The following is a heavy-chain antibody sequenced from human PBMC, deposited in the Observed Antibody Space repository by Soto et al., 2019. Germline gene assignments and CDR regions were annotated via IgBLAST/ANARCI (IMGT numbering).Heavy chain of an antibody. Sequence: QVQLQESGPGLVKPSETLSLTCAVYGGSISSNKWWSWVRQPPGKGLEWIGEIYHSVSTNYNPSLKSRVTISLDKSKNQFSLKLTSVTAADSAVYYCARDDHIVVVPTSLGAMDVWGQGTTVTLS. CDR1: GGSISSNKW. D-gene: IGHD2-2*01. V-gene: IGHV4-4*02. J-gene: IGHJ6*02. CDR3: ARDDHIVVVPTSLGAMDV. CDR2: IYHSVST.